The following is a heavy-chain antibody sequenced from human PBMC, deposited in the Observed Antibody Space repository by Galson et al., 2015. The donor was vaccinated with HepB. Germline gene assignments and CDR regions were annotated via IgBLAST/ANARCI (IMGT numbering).Heavy chain of an antibody. V-gene: IGHV3-21*01. D-gene: IGHD6-13*01. CDR2: ISSSSSYI. CDR3: ARESGYSSSWYEVLYYYYYMDV. CDR1: GFTFSSYS. Sequence: SLRLSCAASGFTFSSYSMNWVRQAPGKGLEWVSSISSSSSYIYYADSVKGRFTISRDNAKNSLYLQMNSLRAEDTAVYYCARESGYSSSWYEVLYYYYYMDVWGKGTTVTVSS. J-gene: IGHJ6*03.